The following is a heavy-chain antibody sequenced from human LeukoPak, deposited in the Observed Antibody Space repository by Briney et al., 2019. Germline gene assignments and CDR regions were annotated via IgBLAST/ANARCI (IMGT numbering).Heavy chain of an antibody. D-gene: IGHD4-23*01. CDR1: GGSISSYY. Sequence: SETLSLTCTVPGGSISSYYWSWIRQPPGKGLEWIGYIYYSGSTNYNPSLKSRVTISVDTSKNQFSLKLSSVTAADTAVYYCARYGGLFDYWGQGTLVTVSS. V-gene: IGHV4-59*01. CDR2: IYYSGST. CDR3: ARYGGLFDY. J-gene: IGHJ4*02.